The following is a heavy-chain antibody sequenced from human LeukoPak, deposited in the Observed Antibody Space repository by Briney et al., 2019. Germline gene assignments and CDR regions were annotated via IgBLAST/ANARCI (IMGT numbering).Heavy chain of an antibody. CDR3: AKDLRRVLCDVLSSYFQH. V-gene: IGHV3-30*18. J-gene: IGHJ1*01. CDR1: GFTFSSYG. Sequence: PGGSLRLSCAASGFTFSSYGMHWVRQAPGKGVEWVAVISYDGSNKYYADSVKGRFTISRDNSKNTLYLQMNSLRAEDTAVYYCAKDLRRVLCDVLSSYFQHWGQGTLVTVSS. D-gene: IGHD5/OR15-5a*01. CDR2: ISYDGSNK.